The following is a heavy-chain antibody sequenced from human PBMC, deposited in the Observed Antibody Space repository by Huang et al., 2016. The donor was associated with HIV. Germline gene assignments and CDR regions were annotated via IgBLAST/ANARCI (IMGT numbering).Heavy chain of an antibody. Sequence: QVQLVQSGAEVKKPGASVKVSCKASGYTFRSFGISWVGQAPGQGLEGVGWSSGSNGNTKFAQKFQGRLTMTTDTSTSTAYMELRSLRSDDTAVYYCARGGGIQLWLLGYYYMDVWGNGTTVTVSS. D-gene: IGHD5-18*01. J-gene: IGHJ6*03. CDR3: ARGGGIQLWLLGYYYMDV. CDR2: SSGSNGNT. V-gene: IGHV1-18*01. CDR1: GYTFRSFG.